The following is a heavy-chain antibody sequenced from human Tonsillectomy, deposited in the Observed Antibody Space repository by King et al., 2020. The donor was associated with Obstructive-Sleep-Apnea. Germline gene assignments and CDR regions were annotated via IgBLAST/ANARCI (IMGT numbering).Heavy chain of an antibody. CDR3: ARWPVEGYSYGRFDY. V-gene: IGHV3-21*06. Sequence: DVQLVESGGGLVKPGGSLRLSCAASGFTFSTYSMNWVRQAPGKGLEWVSSISSSGSSIYYADSVKGRFTISRDNAKNSLFLQVNNLRAEDTAVYYCARWPVEGYSYGRFDYWGQGTLVTVSS. J-gene: IGHJ4*02. CDR2: ISSSGSSI. CDR1: GFTFSTYS. D-gene: IGHD5-18*01.